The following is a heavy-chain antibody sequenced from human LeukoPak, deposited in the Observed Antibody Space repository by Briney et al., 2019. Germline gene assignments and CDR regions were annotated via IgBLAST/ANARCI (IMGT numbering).Heavy chain of an antibody. CDR3: AKFGDVQLGWAFDY. V-gene: IGHV3-7*01. D-gene: IGHD6-6*01. CDR1: GFKFNENW. J-gene: IGHJ4*02. CDR2: IKKDGSEK. Sequence: PGGSLRLSCAASGFKFNENWMSWVRQAPGKGLQWVANIKKDGSEKYYVDPVKGRFIVSRDNAKNSLYLQMNSLRAEDTAVYYCAKFGDVQLGWAFDYWGQGTLVTVSS.